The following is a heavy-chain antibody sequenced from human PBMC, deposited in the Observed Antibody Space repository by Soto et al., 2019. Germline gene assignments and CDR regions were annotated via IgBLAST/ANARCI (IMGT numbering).Heavy chain of an antibody. D-gene: IGHD3-22*01. CDR2: IKSKTDGGTT. CDR1: GFTFSNAW. Sequence: EVQLVESGGGLVKPGGSLRLSCAASGFTFSNAWMNWVRQAPGKGLEWVGRIKSKTDGGTTDYAAPVKGSFTISRDDSKNTLYPQMNSLKTEDTAVYYCTTGSYYYDSSGYSPFDYWGQGTLVTVSS. CDR3: TTGSYYYDSSGYSPFDY. V-gene: IGHV3-15*07. J-gene: IGHJ4*02.